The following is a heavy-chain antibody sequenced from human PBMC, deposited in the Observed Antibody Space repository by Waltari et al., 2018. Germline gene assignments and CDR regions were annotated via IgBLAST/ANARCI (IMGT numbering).Heavy chain of an antibody. J-gene: IGHJ4*02. V-gene: IGHV3-48*03. CDR1: GFTFSGYE. CDR3: AREGRDGYNYDY. CDR2: ISSSGSPI. D-gene: IGHD5-12*01. Sequence: EVQLVESGGGLVQPGGSLRLSCAASGFTFSGYEMNWVRQAPGKGLEWVSYISSSGSPIYYADSVKGRFTISRDNARNSLYLQMNSLRAEDTAVYYCAREGRDGYNYDYWGQGTLVTVSS.